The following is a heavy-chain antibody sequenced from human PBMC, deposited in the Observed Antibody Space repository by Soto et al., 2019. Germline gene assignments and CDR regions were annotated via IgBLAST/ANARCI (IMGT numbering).Heavy chain of an antibody. J-gene: IGHJ6*02. Sequence: QLQLQESGPGLVKPSETLSLTCTVSGGSISSGPYSWGWIRQPPGEGLEWIATFHYSENTHYSPSLGSRVTISVETSKNQFSLKVTSVTAADTALYYCARQGGYCSSTNCYGYYAMDVWGQGTTVTVSS. D-gene: IGHD2-2*01. CDR3: ARQGGYCSSTNCYGYYAMDV. CDR1: GGSISSGPYS. V-gene: IGHV4-39*01. CDR2: FHYSENT.